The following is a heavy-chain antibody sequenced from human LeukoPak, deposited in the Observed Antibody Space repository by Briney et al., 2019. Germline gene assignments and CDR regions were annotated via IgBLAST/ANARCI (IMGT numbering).Heavy chain of an antibody. V-gene: IGHV3-21*01. Sequence: KTGGSLRLSCAASGFTFSSYSMNWVRQAPGKGLEWVSSISSSSYIYYADSVKGRFTISRDNAKNSLYLQMNSLRAEDTAVYYCARADDSSGYYGGGHFDYWGQGTLVTVSS. CDR3: ARADDSSGYYGGGHFDY. D-gene: IGHD3-22*01. CDR1: GFTFSSYS. J-gene: IGHJ4*02. CDR2: ISSSSYI.